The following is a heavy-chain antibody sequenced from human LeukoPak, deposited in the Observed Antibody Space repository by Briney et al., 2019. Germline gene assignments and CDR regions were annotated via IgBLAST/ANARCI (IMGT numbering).Heavy chain of an antibody. CDR1: GFTFSSYA. Sequence: GGSLRLSCVASGFTFSSYAMSWVRQAPGKGLEWVASIKEDEIEIHYVDSVKGRFTISRDNSKNTLYLQMNSLRAEDTAVYYCARGGEWLDPERTPVDYWGQGTLVTVSS. D-gene: IGHD6-19*01. CDR3: ARGGEWLDPERTPVDY. CDR2: IKEDEIEI. V-gene: IGHV3-7*01. J-gene: IGHJ4*02.